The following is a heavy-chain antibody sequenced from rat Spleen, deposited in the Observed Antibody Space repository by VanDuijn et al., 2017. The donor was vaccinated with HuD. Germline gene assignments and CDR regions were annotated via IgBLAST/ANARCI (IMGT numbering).Heavy chain of an antibody. Sequence: EVQLVESGGGLVQPGRSLKLSCAASGFTFSSFPMAWVRQTPTKGLEWVASITTGGDNTYYRDSVKGRFSISRDNAKNTQSLQMDSLRSEDTAIYYCTRGYVMDAWGQGASVTVSS. CDR2: ITTGGDNT. J-gene: IGHJ4*01. V-gene: IGHV5S13*01. CDR1: GFTFSSFP. CDR3: TRGYVMDA.